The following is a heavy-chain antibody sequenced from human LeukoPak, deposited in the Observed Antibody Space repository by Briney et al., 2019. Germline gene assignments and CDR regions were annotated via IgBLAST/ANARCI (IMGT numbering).Heavy chain of an antibody. Sequence: GGSLRLSCAASGFTVSSNYMGWVRQAPGKGLEWVSVIYSGGSTYYADSVKGRFTISRGNSKNTLYLQMNSLRAEDTAVYYCAELGITMIGGVWGKGTTVTISS. V-gene: IGHV3-53*01. J-gene: IGHJ6*04. CDR2: IYSGGST. CDR3: AELGITMIGGV. CDR1: GFTVSSNY. D-gene: IGHD3-10*02.